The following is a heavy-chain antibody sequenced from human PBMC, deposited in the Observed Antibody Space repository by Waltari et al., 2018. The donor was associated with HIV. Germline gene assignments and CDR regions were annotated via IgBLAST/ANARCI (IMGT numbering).Heavy chain of an antibody. Sequence: EVTLVESGESFVKTGVSMRLACSASGVTFSNFAMHWVRQAPGRGLQFISAIGASGINTYHADSVKGRFTISRDNSKNSLFLQMRSLRPDDLAIYYCVKTRESGGWLEYFQDWGQGKLITVSS. CDR2: IGASGINT. CDR3: VKTRESGGWLEYFQD. J-gene: IGHJ1*01. V-gene: IGHV3-64D*06. D-gene: IGHD6-19*01. CDR1: GVTFSNFA.